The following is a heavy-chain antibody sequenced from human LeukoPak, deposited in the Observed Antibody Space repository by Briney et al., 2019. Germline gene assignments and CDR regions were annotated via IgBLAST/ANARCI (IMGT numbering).Heavy chain of an antibody. CDR1: GYTFTSYD. J-gene: IGHJ4*02. V-gene: IGHV1-8*01. CDR3: ARGDCSSTSCYPYQGY. Sequence: ASVKVSCKASGYTFTSYDINWVRQATGQGLEWMGWMNPSIDNTGYAQKFQGRVTITADESTSTAYMELSSLRSEDTAVYYCARGDCSSTSCYPYQGYWGQGTLVTVSS. CDR2: MNPSIDNT. D-gene: IGHD2-2*01.